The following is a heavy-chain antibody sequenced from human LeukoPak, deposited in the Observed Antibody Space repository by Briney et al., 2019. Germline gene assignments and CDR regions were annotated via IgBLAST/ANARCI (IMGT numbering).Heavy chain of an antibody. Sequence: PGGSLRLSCAASGFTFSDYYMSWIRQAPGKGLEWVSYISSSGSTIYYADSVKGRFTISRYNAKNSLYLQMNSLRAEDTAVYYCARDVVVVPAAYYYYYMDVWGKGTTVTVSS. CDR3: ARDVVVVPAAYYYYYMDV. CDR1: GFTFSDYY. D-gene: IGHD2-2*01. V-gene: IGHV3-11*04. CDR2: ISSSGSTI. J-gene: IGHJ6*03.